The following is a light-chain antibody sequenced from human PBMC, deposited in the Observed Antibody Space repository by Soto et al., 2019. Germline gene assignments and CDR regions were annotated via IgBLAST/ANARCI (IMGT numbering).Light chain of an antibody. V-gene: IGKV3-20*01. CDR3: QQYGSSPFT. CDR1: QSVSSSY. Sequence: EFVLTQSPGTLSLSPGERATRSCRASQSVSSSYLAWYQQKPGQAPRLLIYGASSRATGIPDRFSGSGSGTDFTLTISRLEPEDFAVYYCQQYGSSPFTFGPGTKVDIK. CDR2: GAS. J-gene: IGKJ3*01.